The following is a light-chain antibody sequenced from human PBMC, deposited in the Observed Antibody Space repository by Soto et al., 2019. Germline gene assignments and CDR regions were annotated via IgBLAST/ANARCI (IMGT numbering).Light chain of an antibody. V-gene: IGKV3-15*01. CDR2: GAS. CDR3: QQYNNWPRGT. J-gene: IGKJ1*01. Sequence: IVMTQSPASLSVSPGEGATLSCRASQSVSNNLAWYQQKPGQAPRLLIYGASTRATGIPARFSGSGSGTDFTLTISSLQSEDVAVYYCQQYNNWPRGTLGQGTKVEIK. CDR1: QSVSNN.